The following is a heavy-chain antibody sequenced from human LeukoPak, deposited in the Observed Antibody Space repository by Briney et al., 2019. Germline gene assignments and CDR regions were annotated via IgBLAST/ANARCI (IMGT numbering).Heavy chain of an antibody. J-gene: IGHJ5*01. Sequence: SETLSLTCTVSRGSIRTADYYWACVRQPPGEGLEWLGSIYFSGTPYFNSSLKSRVTVSIDTSKNQFSLKVTSVNASDTAVYFCARTSSWYAGAWFDSWGQGTLVTVSS. D-gene: IGHD6-13*01. CDR1: RGSIRTADYY. CDR2: IYFSGTP. V-gene: IGHV4-39*01. CDR3: ARTSSWYAGAWFDS.